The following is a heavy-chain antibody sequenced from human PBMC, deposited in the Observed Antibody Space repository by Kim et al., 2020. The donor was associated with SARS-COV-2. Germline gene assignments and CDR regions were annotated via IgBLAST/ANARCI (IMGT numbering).Heavy chain of an antibody. J-gene: IGHJ4*02. CDR3: AFGKIQLWLLDDY. Sequence: YAQKLQGRVTMTTDTSTSTAYMELRSLRSDDTAVYYCAFGKIQLWLLDDYWGQGTLVTVSS. V-gene: IGHV1-18*01. D-gene: IGHD5-18*01.